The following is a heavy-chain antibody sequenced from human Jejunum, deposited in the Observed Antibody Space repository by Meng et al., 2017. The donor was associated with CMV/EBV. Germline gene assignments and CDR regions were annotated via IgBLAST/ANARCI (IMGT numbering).Heavy chain of an antibody. CDR2: MSHDGSEE. CDR3: ARDRGPNTLDY. D-gene: IGHD2-8*01. Sequence: CAVSGFTFSTAWMTWVRQAPGKGLEWVVSMSHDGSEEYYLDSVRGRFTVSRDNAQDSVYLQMNSLRVEDTAIYYCARDRGPNTLDYWGQGTLVTVSS. J-gene: IGHJ4*02. V-gene: IGHV3-7*01. CDR1: GFTFSTAW.